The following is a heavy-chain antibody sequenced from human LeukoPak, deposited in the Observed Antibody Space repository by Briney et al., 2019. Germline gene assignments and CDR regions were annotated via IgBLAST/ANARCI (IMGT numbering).Heavy chain of an antibody. CDR3: ASIGDDTYYVNY. D-gene: IGHD3-9*01. CDR1: GFTFSDYY. CDR2: IISKTDGGTT. Sequence: GRSLRLSCAASGFTFSDYYMSWIRQAPGKGLEWVGHIISKTDGGTTDYALSVKGRFTISRDDLTNTLYLQMNSLKLEDTAVYFCASIGDDTYYVNYWGQGTLVTVSS. V-gene: IGHV3-15*01. J-gene: IGHJ4*02.